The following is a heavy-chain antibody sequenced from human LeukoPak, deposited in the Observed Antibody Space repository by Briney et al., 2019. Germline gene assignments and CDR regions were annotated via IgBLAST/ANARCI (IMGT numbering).Heavy chain of an antibody. J-gene: IGHJ6*03. CDR1: GFAFSSYG. CDR3: ARAKGRAGTYYYYYMDV. Sequence: PGGSLRLSCAASGFAFSSYGMHWVRQAPGKGLEWVAVISYDGSNKYYADSVKGRFTISRDNSKNTLYLQMNSLRAEGTAVYYCARAKGRAGTYYYYYMDVWGKGTTVTVSS. D-gene: IGHD6-13*01. V-gene: IGHV3-30*19. CDR2: ISYDGSNK.